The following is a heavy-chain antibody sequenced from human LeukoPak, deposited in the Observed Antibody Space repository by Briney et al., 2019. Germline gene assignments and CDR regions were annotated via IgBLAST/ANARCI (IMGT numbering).Heavy chain of an antibody. Sequence: AGGSLRLSCAASGFTFSDYYMSWIRQAPGKGLEWVSYISSSGSTTYYADSVKGRFTISRDNAKNSLYLEMNSLRAEDTAVYYCARDGVLRYFDQYYYYMDVWGKGTTVTISS. J-gene: IGHJ6*03. CDR3: ARDGVLRYFDQYYYYMDV. V-gene: IGHV3-11*01. D-gene: IGHD3-9*01. CDR1: GFTFSDYY. CDR2: ISSSGSTT.